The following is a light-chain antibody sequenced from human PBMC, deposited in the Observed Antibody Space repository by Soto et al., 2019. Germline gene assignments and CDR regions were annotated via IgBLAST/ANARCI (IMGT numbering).Light chain of an antibody. V-gene: IGKV1-27*01. J-gene: IGKJ1*01. CDR2: AAS. CDR3: QSYNGAST. CDR1: QGISNF. Sequence: DIQMTQSPSSLSASVGDRVTITCRASQGISNFLAWYQQRPGQVPKLLIYAASTLQSGVPSRFSASGSGTDFTRTISSLQPEDVATYYGQSYNGASTFGQGTNVEIK.